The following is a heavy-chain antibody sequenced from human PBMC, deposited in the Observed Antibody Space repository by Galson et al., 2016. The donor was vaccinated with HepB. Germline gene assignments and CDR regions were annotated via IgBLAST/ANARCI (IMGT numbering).Heavy chain of an antibody. CDR1: GFAFSTFG. CDR2: IWYDGNNK. Sequence: SLRLSCAASGFAFSTFGMHWVRQAPGKGLEWLAVIWYDGNNKYYLNSVKGRFTISRDNSKNMLYLQLNSLRVEDTAVYYCAKGLAYGSGTSCLSYSDSPGGGMNVWGQGTTVTVSS. V-gene: IGHV3-33*06. J-gene: IGHJ6*02. D-gene: IGHD2-2*01. CDR3: AKGLAYGSGTSCLSYSDSPGGGMNV.